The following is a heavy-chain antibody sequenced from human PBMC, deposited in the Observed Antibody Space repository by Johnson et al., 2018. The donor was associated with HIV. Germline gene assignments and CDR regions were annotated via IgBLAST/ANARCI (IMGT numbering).Heavy chain of an antibody. CDR1: GFTFSSYA. CDR2: ISSDGSNK. D-gene: IGHD3-22*01. V-gene: IGHV3-30-3*01. Sequence: VQLVESGGGVVQPGRSLRLSCAASGFTFSSYAMHWVRQAPGKGLEWVAVISSDGSNKYYADSVKGRLTISRHNSKNTLYLQMNSLRAEDTAVYYCARERNMIVVDDDAFDIWGQGTMVTVSS. J-gene: IGHJ3*02. CDR3: ARERNMIVVDDDAFDI.